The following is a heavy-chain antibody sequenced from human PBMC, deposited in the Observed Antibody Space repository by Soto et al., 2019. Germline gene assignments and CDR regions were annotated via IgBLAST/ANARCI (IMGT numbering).Heavy chain of an antibody. D-gene: IGHD3-10*01. CDR1: GGSFSGYY. J-gene: IGHJ4*02. CDR3: AREGVVPSGPLYYFAL. V-gene: IGHV4-34*01. Sequence: QVQLQQWGAGLLTPSETLSLNCAVYGGSFSGYYWTWIRQPPGKGLEWIGEINHNGLTNYNPSLKSRVTISVDKSKNQFSLKLTSVTAADTAVYYCAREGVVPSGPLYYFALWGQGTLATVSS. CDR2: INHNGLT.